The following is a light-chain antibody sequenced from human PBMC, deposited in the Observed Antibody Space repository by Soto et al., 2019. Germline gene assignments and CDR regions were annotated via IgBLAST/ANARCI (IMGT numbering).Light chain of an antibody. J-gene: IGKJ5*01. CDR2: GAF. V-gene: IGKV3-15*01. CDR1: QSAGTN. Sequence: EIVMTHSSATLTVTLGDRATLSCRASQSAGTNLAWYQKKPGQAPRILIHGAFTRATGIPARFSGSGSGTEFNLTISRLQSEDFAVFYCQQYNQWTITFGQGTKLDIK. CDR3: QQYNQWTIT.